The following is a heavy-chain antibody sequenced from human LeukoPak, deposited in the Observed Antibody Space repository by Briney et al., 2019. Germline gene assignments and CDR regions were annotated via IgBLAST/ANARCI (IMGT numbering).Heavy chain of an antibody. CDR2: ISYDGSNK. CDR1: GFTFRSYG. Sequence: GGSLRLSCAASGFTFRSYGMHWVRQAPGKGLEWVSVISYDGSNKYYADSVKGRFTISRDNSKNTLYLQMNSLRAEDTAVYYCAKDWAGYYAYFDYWGQGTLVTVSS. V-gene: IGHV3-30*18. J-gene: IGHJ4*02. D-gene: IGHD3/OR15-3a*01. CDR3: AKDWAGYYAYFDY.